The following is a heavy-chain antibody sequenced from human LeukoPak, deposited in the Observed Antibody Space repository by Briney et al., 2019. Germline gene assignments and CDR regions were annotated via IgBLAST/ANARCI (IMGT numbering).Heavy chain of an antibody. Sequence: GRSLRLSCAASGFTFSSYAMHWVRQAPGKGLEWVAVISYDGSNKYYADSVKGRFTISRDNSKNTLYLQMNSLRAEDTAVCYCARDPLDSSGYYFDYWGQGTLVTVSS. J-gene: IGHJ4*02. D-gene: IGHD3-22*01. CDR1: GFTFSSYA. V-gene: IGHV3-30*04. CDR3: ARDPLDSSGYYFDY. CDR2: ISYDGSNK.